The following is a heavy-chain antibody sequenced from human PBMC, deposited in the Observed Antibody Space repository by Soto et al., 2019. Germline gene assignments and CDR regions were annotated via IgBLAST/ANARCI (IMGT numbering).Heavy chain of an antibody. J-gene: IGHJ4*02. CDR1: GYTFTDNG. V-gene: IGHV1-18*04. CDR3: ARDRGGRDGYNYFDY. Sequence: QVQLVQSGAEVKKSGASVRVSCEASGYTFTDNGITWVRQAPGQGLEWMGWVNAYNGDTNYAQNLRGGVPMTTDTSTSTAYMELRSLRSDDTAVYYCARDRGGRDGYNYFDYCGQGTLVTVSS. CDR2: VNAYNGDT. D-gene: IGHD5-12*01.